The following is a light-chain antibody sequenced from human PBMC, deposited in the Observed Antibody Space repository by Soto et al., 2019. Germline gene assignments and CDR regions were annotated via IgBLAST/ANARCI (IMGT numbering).Light chain of an antibody. CDR2: LNSDGSH. CDR3: QTRGTGIVV. Sequence: QLVLTQSPSASASLGASVKLTCTLSSGHSSYAIAWHQQQPEKGPRYLMKLNSDGSHSKGDGIPDRFSGSSSGAERYLTISSLQSEDEADYYCQTRGTGIVVFGGGTKSPS. J-gene: IGLJ2*01. V-gene: IGLV4-69*01. CDR1: SGHSSYA.